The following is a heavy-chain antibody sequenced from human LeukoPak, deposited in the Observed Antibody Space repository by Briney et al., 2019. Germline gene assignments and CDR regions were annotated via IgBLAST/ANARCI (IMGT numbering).Heavy chain of an antibody. V-gene: IGHV3-9*01. CDR3: AKDYYYDSSGYYWAPGDY. J-gene: IGHJ4*02. CDR1: GFTFDDYA. CDR2: ISWNSGSI. Sequence: GGSLRLSCAASGFTFDDYAMHWVRQAPGKGLEWVSGISWNSGSIGYADSVKGRFTISRDNAKNSLYLQMNSLRAEDTALYYCAKDYYYDSSGYYWAPGDYCGQGTLVTVSS. D-gene: IGHD3-22*01.